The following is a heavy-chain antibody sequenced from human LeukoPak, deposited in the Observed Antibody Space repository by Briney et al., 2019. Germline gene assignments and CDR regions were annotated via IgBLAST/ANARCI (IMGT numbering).Heavy chain of an antibody. CDR1: GFTFGDYS. Sequence: SGRSLRLSCTASGFTFGDYSMNWVRQAPGKGLEWVGFIRSRDGTTEYAASVRGRFTISRDESKGIAYLQMNSLKTEDTAVYYCTFHPGGYSGYDLGYWGRGTLVTVSS. J-gene: IGHJ4*02. D-gene: IGHD5-12*01. V-gene: IGHV3-49*04. CDR3: TFHPGGYSGYDLGY. CDR2: IRSRDGTT.